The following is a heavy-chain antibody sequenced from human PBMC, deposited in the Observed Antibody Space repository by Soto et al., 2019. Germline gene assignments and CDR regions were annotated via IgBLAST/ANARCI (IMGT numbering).Heavy chain of an antibody. Sequence: QVQLQESGPGLVKPSQTLSLTCTVSGGSISSGKYYWSWIRQHPGKGLEWIGYIFYSGSTYYNPSLQSRVTISVDTSKNQFSLKLSSVTAADTAVYYCARGGSGDIVVVAAIDYWGQGTLVTVSS. D-gene: IGHD2-15*01. J-gene: IGHJ4*02. CDR1: GGSISSGKYY. V-gene: IGHV4-31*03. CDR2: IFYSGST. CDR3: ARGGSGDIVVVAAIDY.